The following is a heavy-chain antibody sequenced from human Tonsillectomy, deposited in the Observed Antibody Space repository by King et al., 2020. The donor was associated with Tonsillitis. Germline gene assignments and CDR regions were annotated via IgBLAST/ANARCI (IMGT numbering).Heavy chain of an antibody. CDR1: GFIFSSYG. CDR2: ISYDGSYE. D-gene: IGHD2-21*02. V-gene: IGHV3-30*03. J-gene: IGHJ4*02. Sequence: VQLVESGGGVVQPGRPLRLSCAASGFIFSSYGMDWVRQDPGKGLEGVASISYDGSYEYYEDSVKGRFTISRDNSKNTLFLQMNSLRAEDTAVYYCATACDGGDCYSNYWGQGTLVTVSS. CDR3: ATACDGGDCYSNY.